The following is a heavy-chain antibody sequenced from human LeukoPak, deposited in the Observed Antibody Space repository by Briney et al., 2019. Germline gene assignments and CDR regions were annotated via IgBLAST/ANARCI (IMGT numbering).Heavy chain of an antibody. V-gene: IGHV4-38-2*02. CDR3: ARAILLWFGELTFDAFDI. CDR2: IYHSGST. CDR1: GYSITSAYC. D-gene: IGHD3-10*01. J-gene: IGHJ3*02. Sequence: PSETLSLTCTVSGYSITSAYCWGWIRQPPGKGLEWIGSIYHSGSTYYNPSLKGRVTISVDTSKNQFSLKLSSVTAADTAVYYCARAILLWFGELTFDAFDIWGQGTMVTVSS.